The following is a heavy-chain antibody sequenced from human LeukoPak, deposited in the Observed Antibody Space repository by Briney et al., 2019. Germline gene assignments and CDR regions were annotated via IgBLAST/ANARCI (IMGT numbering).Heavy chain of an antibody. CDR3: ARLYYDFWSGYYSYFDY. Sequence: ASVKVSCKASGYTFTSYGISWVRQAPGQGLEWMGWICAYNGNTNYAQKLQGRVTMTTDTSTSTAYMELRSLRSDDTAVYYCARLYYDFWSGYYSYFDYWGQGTLVTVSS. CDR1: GYTFTSYG. J-gene: IGHJ4*02. CDR2: ICAYNGNT. D-gene: IGHD3-3*01. V-gene: IGHV1-18*01.